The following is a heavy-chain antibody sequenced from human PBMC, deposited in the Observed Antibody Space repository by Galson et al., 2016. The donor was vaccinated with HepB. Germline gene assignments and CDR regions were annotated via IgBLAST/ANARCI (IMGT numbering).Heavy chain of an antibody. CDR3: AKDANGEGRFLEWLLALYGMDV. CDR1: GFTFSGYA. V-gene: IGHV3-30*18. CDR2: ISYDGSNE. D-gene: IGHD3-3*01. Sequence: SLRLSCAASGFTFSGYAMTWVRQTPGKGLEWVAVISYDGSNEYYVDSVKGRFTISRDNSKNTLYLQMNSLRAEDTAVYYCAKDANGEGRFLEWLLALYGMDVWGQGTTVTVSS. J-gene: IGHJ6*02.